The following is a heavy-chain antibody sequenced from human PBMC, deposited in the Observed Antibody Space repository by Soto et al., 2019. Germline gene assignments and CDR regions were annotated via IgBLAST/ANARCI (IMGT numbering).Heavy chain of an antibody. CDR2: ISSSGTTI. CDR1: RLTFSDYY. V-gene: IGHV3-11*01. CDR3: VARIQLWNRVDF. J-gene: IGHJ4*02. Sequence: GRSLRLSCAASRLTFSDYYMSWIRQAPGKGLEWLSHISSSGTTIHYADSVKGRFTISRDNAKKSLFLQMSSLRAEDTAVYYCVARIQLWNRVDFWGQGTLVTVSS. D-gene: IGHD5-18*01.